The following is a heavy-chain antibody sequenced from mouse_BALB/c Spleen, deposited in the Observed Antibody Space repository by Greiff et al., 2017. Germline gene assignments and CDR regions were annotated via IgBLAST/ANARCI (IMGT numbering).Heavy chain of an antibody. V-gene: IGHV5-6-3*01. CDR2: INSNGGST. CDR3: ARAYYYGSSWFAY. Sequence: EVQLVESGGGLVQPGGSLKLSCAASGFTFSSYGMSWVRQTPDKRLELVATINSNGGSTYYPDSVKGRFTISRDNAKNTLYLQMSSLKSEDTAMYYCARAYYYGSSWFAYWGQGTLVTVSA. J-gene: IGHJ3*01. D-gene: IGHD1-1*01. CDR1: GFTFSSYG.